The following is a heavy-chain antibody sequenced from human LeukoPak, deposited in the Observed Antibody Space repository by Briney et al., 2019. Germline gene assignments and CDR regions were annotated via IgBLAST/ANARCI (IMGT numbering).Heavy chain of an antibody. CDR3: AREMRPATTTLVAY. J-gene: IGHJ4*02. V-gene: IGHV1-2*02. CDR1: GYTFTGYW. CDR2: INPNSGNT. Sequence: GASVKVSCKTSGYTFTGYWIHWVRQAPGQGLEWMGFINPNSGNTNYAQKFQGRVTMSRDMSISTAYLELSSLTSDDTAVYYCAREMRPATTTLVAYWGQGTLVTVSS. D-gene: IGHD1-1*01.